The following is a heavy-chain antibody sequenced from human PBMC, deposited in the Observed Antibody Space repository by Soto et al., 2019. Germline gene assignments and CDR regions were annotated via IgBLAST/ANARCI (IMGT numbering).Heavy chain of an antibody. D-gene: IGHD6-19*01. CDR2: ISYDGNNK. V-gene: IGHV3-30*18. J-gene: IGHJ4*02. CDR1: GFIFSNYG. Sequence: QVQLVESGGGVVQPGRSLRLSCVASGFIFSNYGMHWVRQARGKGLEWVAAISYDGNNKYYSDSVKGRFTISRDHSKNTLYLQMNSLGAEDTAVYYCEKRSEGGRGWDLDSWGQGSLVTVSS. CDR3: EKRSEGGRGWDLDS.